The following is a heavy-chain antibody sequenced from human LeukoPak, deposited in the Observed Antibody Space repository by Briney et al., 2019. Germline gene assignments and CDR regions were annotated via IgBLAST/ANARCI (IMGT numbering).Heavy chain of an antibody. CDR2: IYYSGST. Sequence: SQTLSLTYTVSGGSISSGGSYWSWIRQHPGKGLEWIGYIYYSGSTYYNPSLKSRVTISLDTSKNQFSLKLSSVTAADTAIYYCARQDLYYYYGMDVWGQGTTVTVSS. CDR3: ARQDLYYYYGMDV. CDR1: GGSISSGGSY. J-gene: IGHJ6*02. V-gene: IGHV4-31*03.